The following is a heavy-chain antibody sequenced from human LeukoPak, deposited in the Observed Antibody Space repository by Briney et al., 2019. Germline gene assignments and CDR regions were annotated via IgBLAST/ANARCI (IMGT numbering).Heavy chain of an antibody. D-gene: IGHD2-2*01. CDR2: ISYDGSNK. Sequence: PGGSLRLSCAASGFTFSSYAMHWVRQAPGKGLEWVAVISYDGSNKYYADSVKGRFTISRDNSKNTLYLQMNSLRAEDTAVYYCAKDGLGYCSSTSCYYFDYWGQGTLVTVSS. CDR1: GFTFSSYA. CDR3: AKDGLGYCSSTSCYYFDY. J-gene: IGHJ4*02. V-gene: IGHV3-30-3*01.